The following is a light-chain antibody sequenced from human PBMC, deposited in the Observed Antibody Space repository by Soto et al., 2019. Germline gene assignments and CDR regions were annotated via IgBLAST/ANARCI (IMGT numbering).Light chain of an antibody. CDR2: SNN. Sequence: QSVLTQPPSASGTPGQRVTISCSGSSSNIGSNTVSWYQQLPGTAPKLLIYSNNRRPSGVTERFSGSNSGTSASLAISGLQSEDEADYYCAAWDDSLNGFYVFGTGTKLTVL. CDR3: AAWDDSLNGFYV. V-gene: IGLV1-44*01. CDR1: SSNIGSNT. J-gene: IGLJ1*01.